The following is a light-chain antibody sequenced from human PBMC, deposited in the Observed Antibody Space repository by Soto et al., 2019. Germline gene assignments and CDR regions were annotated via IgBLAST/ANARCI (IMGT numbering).Light chain of an antibody. CDR3: AAWDDGLKGWL. Sequence: QSVLTQAPSTSGTPGQRVTISCSGTISNIGGNTVNWYQQVPGTAPKLLIYRDDQPPSGVPDRFSGSKSATSASLAISGLQSEDEADYYCAAWDDGLKGWLFGGGTKLTVL. CDR2: RDD. CDR1: ISNIGGNT. J-gene: IGLJ2*01. V-gene: IGLV1-44*01.